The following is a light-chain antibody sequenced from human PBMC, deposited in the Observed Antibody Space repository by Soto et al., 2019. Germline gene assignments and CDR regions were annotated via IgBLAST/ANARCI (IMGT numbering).Light chain of an antibody. V-gene: IGKV3-11*01. CDR1: QSINIY. Sequence: EIVLTQSPATLSLSPGERATLSCWASQSINIYLAWYQQKPGQAPRLLIYDAFNRSTGIPARFSGSGSGTDFTLTISSLEPEDFAVYYCQQRYTWPLTFGGGTKVEI. CDR3: QQRYTWPLT. J-gene: IGKJ4*01. CDR2: DAF.